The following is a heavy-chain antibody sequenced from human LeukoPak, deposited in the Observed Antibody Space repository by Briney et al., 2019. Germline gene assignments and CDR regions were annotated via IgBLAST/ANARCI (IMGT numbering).Heavy chain of an antibody. J-gene: IGHJ6*04. V-gene: IGHV4-59*01. Sequence: SETLSLTCTVSGGSISSYYWSWIRQPPGKGLEWIGYIYYSGSTNHNPSLKSRVTISVDTSKNQFSLKLSSVTAAGTAVYYCARDSCSSTSCPVSYYGMDVWGKGTTVTVSS. CDR1: GGSISSYY. CDR2: IYYSGST. CDR3: ARDSCSSTSCPVSYYGMDV. D-gene: IGHD2-2*01.